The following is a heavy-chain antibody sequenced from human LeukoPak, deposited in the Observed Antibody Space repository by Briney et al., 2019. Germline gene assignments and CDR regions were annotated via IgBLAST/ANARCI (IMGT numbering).Heavy chain of an antibody. V-gene: IGHV1-2*02. J-gene: IGHJ4*02. Sequence: GASVKVSCKASGYTFTGYYMHWVRQAPGQGLEWMGWINPNSGGTNYAQKLQGRVTMTTDTSMSTAYMELRSLRSDDTAVYYCARDALLCSGGSCYVGEFDYWGQGTLVTVSS. CDR3: ARDALLCSGGSCYVGEFDY. D-gene: IGHD2-15*01. CDR2: INPNSGGT. CDR1: GYTFTGYY.